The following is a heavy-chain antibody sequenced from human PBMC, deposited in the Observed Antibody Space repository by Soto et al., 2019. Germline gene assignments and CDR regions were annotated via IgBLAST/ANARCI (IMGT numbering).Heavy chain of an antibody. CDR1: GYSFTSYW. D-gene: IGHD6-6*01. V-gene: IGHV5-51*01. J-gene: IGHJ4*02. CDR2: IYPGDSDT. Sequence: PGESLKIACNGSGYSFTSYWIGWVRQMPGKGLEWMGIIYPGDSDTRYSPSFQGQVTISADKSISTAYLQWSSLKASDTAMYYCARRTSSIAARAQYYFDYWGQGTLVTVSS. CDR3: ARRTSSIAARAQYYFDY.